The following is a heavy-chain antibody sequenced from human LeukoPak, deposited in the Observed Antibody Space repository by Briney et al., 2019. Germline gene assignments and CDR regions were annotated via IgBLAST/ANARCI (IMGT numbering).Heavy chain of an antibody. CDR3: ATVKYDYGDPVGWFDP. V-gene: IGHV3-NL1*01. J-gene: IGHJ5*02. D-gene: IGHD4-17*01. CDR2: ILSTGTT. CDR1: GFTFSSYG. Sequence: GSLRLSCAASGFTFSSYGMHWVRQAPGKGLEWVSHILSTGTTYYADSVRGRFTISRDNSKNTLYLLMTSLRADDTAVYYCATVKYDYGDPVGWFDPWGQGTLVTVSS.